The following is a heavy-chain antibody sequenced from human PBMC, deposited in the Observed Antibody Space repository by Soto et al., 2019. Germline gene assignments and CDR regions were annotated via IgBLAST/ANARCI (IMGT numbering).Heavy chain of an antibody. Sequence: ASVKVSCKASGGTFSSYAISWVRQAPGQGLEWMGGIIPIFGTANYAQKFQGRVTITADESTSTAYMELSSLRSEDTAVYYCARNKLRYFDWFYTPGYYYGMDVWGQGTTVTVSS. CDR3: ARNKLRYFDWFYTPGYYYGMDV. J-gene: IGHJ6*02. D-gene: IGHD3-9*01. CDR1: GGTFSSYA. CDR2: IIPIFGTA. V-gene: IGHV1-69*13.